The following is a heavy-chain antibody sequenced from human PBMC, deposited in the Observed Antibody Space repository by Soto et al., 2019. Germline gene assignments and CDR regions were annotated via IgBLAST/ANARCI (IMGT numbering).Heavy chain of an antibody. CDR3: ARDSLYYSDSSGYYQDY. J-gene: IGHJ4*02. CDR1: GYTFTTYG. V-gene: IGHV1-18*01. Sequence: QVQLVQSGAEVKKPGASVKVSCKASGYTFTTYGISWVRQAPGQGLEWMGWISAYNHNTNYAQKLQGRVTMTTDTATTTTYMELRSLRSDDTAVYYGARDSLYYSDSSGYYQDYWGQGTLVTVSS. CDR2: ISAYNHNT. D-gene: IGHD3-22*01.